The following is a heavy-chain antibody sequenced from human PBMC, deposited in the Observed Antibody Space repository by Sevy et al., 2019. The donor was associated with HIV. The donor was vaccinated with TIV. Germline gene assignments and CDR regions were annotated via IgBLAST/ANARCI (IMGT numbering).Heavy chain of an antibody. D-gene: IGHD2-15*01. V-gene: IGHV3-23*01. CDR1: GFTFSSYA. Sequence: GGSLRLSCAASGFTFSSYAMSWVRQAPGKGLEWVSAISGSGGSTYYADSGKGRFTISRDNSKNTLYLQMNSLRAEDTAVYYCAKDREGEWKLDYFDYWGQGTLVTVSS. J-gene: IGHJ4*02. CDR3: AKDREGEWKLDYFDY. CDR2: ISGSGGST.